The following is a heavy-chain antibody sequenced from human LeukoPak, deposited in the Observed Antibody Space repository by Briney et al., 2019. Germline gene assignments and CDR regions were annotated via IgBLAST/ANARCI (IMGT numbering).Heavy chain of an antibody. CDR2: INHSGST. J-gene: IGHJ4*02. V-gene: IGHV4-34*01. CDR1: GGSFSGYY. Sequence: SETLSLTCAVYGGSFSGYYWSWIRQPPGKGLEWIGEINHSGSTNYNPSLKSRVTISVDTSKNQFSLKLSSVTAADTAVYYCARHSGGGTAMATDYWGQGTLVTVSS. D-gene: IGHD5-18*01. CDR3: ARHSGGGTAMATDY.